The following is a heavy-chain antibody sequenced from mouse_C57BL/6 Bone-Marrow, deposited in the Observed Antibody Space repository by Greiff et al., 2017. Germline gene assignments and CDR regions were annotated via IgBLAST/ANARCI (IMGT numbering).Heavy chain of an antibody. CDR1: GFTFSDYG. CDR2: ISSGSSTI. Sequence: VKLMESGGGLVKPGGSLKLSCAASGFTFSDYGMHWVRQAPEKGLEWVAYISSGSSTIYYADTVKGRFTISRDNAKNTLFLQMTSLRSEDTAMYYCASPDSSGYTWFAYWGQGTLVTVSA. V-gene: IGHV5-17*01. J-gene: IGHJ3*01. CDR3: ASPDSSGYTWFAY. D-gene: IGHD3-2*02.